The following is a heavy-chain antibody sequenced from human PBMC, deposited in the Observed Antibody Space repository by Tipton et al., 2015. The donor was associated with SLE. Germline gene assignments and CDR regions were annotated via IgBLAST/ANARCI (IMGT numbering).Heavy chain of an antibody. CDR1: GFTFTNAW. Sequence: PGLSCTVSGFTFTNAWMSWVRQAPGKGLEWVGRIKSKADGGTTDYVAPVKGRFTMSRDDSKNTLYLQMNSLKTEDTAVYYCIPRGYSGYWGQGTLVTVSS. D-gene: IGHD5-12*01. CDR3: IPRGYSGY. V-gene: IGHV3-15*01. CDR2: IKSKADGGTT. J-gene: IGHJ4*02.